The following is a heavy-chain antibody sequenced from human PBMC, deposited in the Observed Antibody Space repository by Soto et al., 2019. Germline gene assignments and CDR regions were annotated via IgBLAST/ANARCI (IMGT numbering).Heavy chain of an antibody. CDR2: INAGNGNT. V-gene: IGHV1-3*01. CDR3: ARDGQPFSNYHFYYYMDV. J-gene: IGHJ6*03. CDR1: GYIFTSYG. D-gene: IGHD3-3*01. Sequence: GASVKVSCKASGYIFTSYGLHWVRQAPGQRLEWMGRINAGNGNTKYSQKFQGRLTITRDTSTSTAYMEVSSLRSEDTAVYSCARDGQPFSNYHFYYYMDVWGKGTTVTVSS.